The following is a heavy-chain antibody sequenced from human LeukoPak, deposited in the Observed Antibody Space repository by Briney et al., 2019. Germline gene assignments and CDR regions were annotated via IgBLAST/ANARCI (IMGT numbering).Heavy chain of an antibody. CDR2: IIPIFGTA. Sequence: ASVKVSCKASGGTFSSYAISWVRQAPGQGLEWMGGIIPIFGTANYAQKFQGRVTITADESTSTAYMELSSLRSEDTAVYYCARGGKDSSWYLYWGQGTLVTVSS. CDR1: GGTFSSYA. CDR3: ARGGKDSSWYLY. J-gene: IGHJ4*02. D-gene: IGHD6-13*01. V-gene: IGHV1-69*13.